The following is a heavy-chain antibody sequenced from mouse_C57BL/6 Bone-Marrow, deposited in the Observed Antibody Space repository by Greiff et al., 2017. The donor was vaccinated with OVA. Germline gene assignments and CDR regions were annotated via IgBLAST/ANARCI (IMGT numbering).Heavy chain of an antibody. CDR2: IDPETGGT. V-gene: IGHV1-15*01. D-gene: IGHD1-2*01. J-gene: IGHJ3*01. Sequence: VNVVESGAELVRPGASVTLSCKASGYTFTDYEMHWVKQTPVHGLEWIGAIDPETGGTAYNQKFKGKAILTADKSSSTAYMELRSLTSEDSAVYYCTSRLFAYWGQGTLVTVSA. CDR3: TSRLFAY. CDR1: GYTFTDYE.